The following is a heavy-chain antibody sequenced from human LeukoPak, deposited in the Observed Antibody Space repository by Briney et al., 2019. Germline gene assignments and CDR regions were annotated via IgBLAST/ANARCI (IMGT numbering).Heavy chain of an antibody. CDR1: GFTVSSNY. CDR3: ARDPAGAGIYYDY. J-gene: IGHJ4*02. D-gene: IGHD6-19*01. Sequence: PGGSLRLSCAAPGFTVSSNYMSWVRQAPGKGLEWVSVIYSGGSTYYADSVKGRFTISRDNAKNSLYLQMNSLRAEDTAVYYCARDPAGAGIYYDYWGQGTLVTVSS. CDR2: IYSGGST. V-gene: IGHV3-53*01.